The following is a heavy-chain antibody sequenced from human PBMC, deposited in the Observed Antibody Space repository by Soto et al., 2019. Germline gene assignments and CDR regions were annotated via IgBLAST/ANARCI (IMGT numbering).Heavy chain of an antibody. D-gene: IGHD2-2*01. CDR2: INHTGGS. CDR1: GGSSSGYY. J-gene: IGHJ4*02. Sequence: SETLSLTCAVSGGSSSGYYWSWVCQTPGKGLEWIGDINHTGGSNYNPSLKSRVMITVDTAKTQCSLNVTSVTAADTAVYHCAREVGYYSATRRNLYFDYWGPGTLVTVSS. V-gene: IGHV4-34*01. CDR3: AREVGYYSATRRNLYFDY.